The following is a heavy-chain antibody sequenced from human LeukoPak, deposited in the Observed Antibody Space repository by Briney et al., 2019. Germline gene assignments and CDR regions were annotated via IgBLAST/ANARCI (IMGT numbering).Heavy chain of an antibody. V-gene: IGHV3-23*01. D-gene: IGHD7-27*01. Sequence: PGGSLRLSCTAPGLTFSSYTVTWVRQAPWKGLKWVSTITTGDGNTYYADSVKGRFTVSRDDSKNTLYLQMNSLRAEDTAVYYCAKDGGLWVSAHWGDSWGRGTLVTVSS. J-gene: IGHJ4*02. CDR1: GLTFSSYT. CDR2: ITTGDGNT. CDR3: AKDGGLWVSAHWGDS.